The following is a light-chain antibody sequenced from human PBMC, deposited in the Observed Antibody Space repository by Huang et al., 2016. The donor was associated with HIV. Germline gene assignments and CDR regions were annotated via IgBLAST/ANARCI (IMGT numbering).Light chain of an antibody. CDR2: GAS. CDR3: QHYNNWPPWT. CDR1: KGVSNN. J-gene: IGKJ1*01. V-gene: IGKV3D-15*01. Sequence: EIVMTQSPATLSVSPGERATLSCRASKGVSNNIAWYQQKPGQTPRLLIHGASTRATCIAAKFSGRGSGTDFTLTITSLQPEDSAVYYCQHYNNWPPWTFGPGTQVEI.